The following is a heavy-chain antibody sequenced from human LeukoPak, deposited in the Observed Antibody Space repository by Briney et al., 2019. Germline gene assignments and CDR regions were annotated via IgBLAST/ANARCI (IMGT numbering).Heavy chain of an antibody. CDR2: IYPSSGDP. J-gene: IGHJ4*02. CDR1: GYTFTDYY. CDR3: ARQDAVVVAAMGFAAFDY. Sequence: ASVKVSCRASGYTFTDYYIHWVRQAPGQGLEWMGRIYPSSGDPDYAQKFQGRVTMTRDTSISTAYMEFSRLKSDDTAVYYCARQDAVVVAAMGFAAFDYWGQGTLVTVSS. D-gene: IGHD2-15*01. V-gene: IGHV1-2*06.